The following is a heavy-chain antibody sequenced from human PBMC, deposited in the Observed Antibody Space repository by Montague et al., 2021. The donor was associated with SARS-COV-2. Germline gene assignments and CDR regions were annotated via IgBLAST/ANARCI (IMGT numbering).Heavy chain of an antibody. D-gene: IGHD6-19*01. Sequence: SETLSLTCTVSGDSVSRGSYYWGWIRQPPGKGLEWIGNIYSSGSTHYTPYLKSRVTMSLDTSKYQFSLNLSSVTATDTAVYYCARGSGFGWFDYWGQGTLVPVSS. CDR1: GDSVSRGSYY. CDR2: IYSSGST. V-gene: IGHV4-61*01. CDR3: ARGSGFGWFDY. J-gene: IGHJ4*02.